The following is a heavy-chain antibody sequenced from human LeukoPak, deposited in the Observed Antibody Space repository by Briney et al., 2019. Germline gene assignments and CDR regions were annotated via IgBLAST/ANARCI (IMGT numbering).Heavy chain of an antibody. J-gene: IGHJ4*02. V-gene: IGHV4-34*01. CDR3: AKMEGYGFGYFDY. CDR2: INHSGTT. Sequence: PSETLSLTCAVYGGSFSAHYWSWLRQPPGKGLEWIGEINHSGTTNYNPSLKSRLTISVDTSKNQFSLRLSSVTAADTAVYYCAKMEGYGFGYFDYWGQGTLVTVSS. CDR1: GGSFSAHY. D-gene: IGHD5-18*01.